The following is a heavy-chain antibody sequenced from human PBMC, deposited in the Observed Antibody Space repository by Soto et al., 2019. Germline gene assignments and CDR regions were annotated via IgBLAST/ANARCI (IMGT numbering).Heavy chain of an antibody. CDR3: ARGGLLTGYPPGGNWFDP. J-gene: IGHJ5*02. CDR1: GGSISSGGYY. CDR2: IYYSGST. D-gene: IGHD3-9*01. Sequence: QVQLQESGPGLVKPSQTLSLTCTVSGGSISSGGYYWSWIRQHPGKGLEWIGYIYYSGSTYYNPSLKSRVTRSVDTSKNQFSLKLSSVTAADTAVYYCARGGLLTGYPPGGNWFDPWGQGTLVTVSS. V-gene: IGHV4-31*03.